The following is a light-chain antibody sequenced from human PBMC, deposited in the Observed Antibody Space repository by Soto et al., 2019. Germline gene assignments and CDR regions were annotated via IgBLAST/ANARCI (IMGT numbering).Light chain of an antibody. Sequence: EIVLTQSPGTLSLSPGERATLSCRASQIVGGDTLAWFQQRPGQAPRLVIYGASNRAAGIPDRFSGSGSWTDCTLTVSRLEPEDFAMYYCQQYHWAPDTFGQGTRLEMK. V-gene: IGKV3-20*01. CDR2: GAS. J-gene: IGKJ5*01. CDR1: QIVGGDT. CDR3: QQYHWAPDT.